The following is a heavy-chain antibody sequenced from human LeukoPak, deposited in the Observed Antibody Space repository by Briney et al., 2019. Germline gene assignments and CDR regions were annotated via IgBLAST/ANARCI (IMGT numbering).Heavy chain of an antibody. J-gene: IGHJ3*01. CDR2: ISGSGGNT. CDR1: GFTFTNYP. CDR3: AKVDSSGWYPDDAFDV. Sequence: GGSLRLSCAASGFTFTNYPMNWVRQAPGKGLEWVSDISGSGGNTHYADSVKGRFTTSRDKSKNTLYLQMTSLRAEDTAVYYCAKVDSSGWYPDDAFDVWGQGTTVTVS. D-gene: IGHD6-19*01. V-gene: IGHV3-23*01.